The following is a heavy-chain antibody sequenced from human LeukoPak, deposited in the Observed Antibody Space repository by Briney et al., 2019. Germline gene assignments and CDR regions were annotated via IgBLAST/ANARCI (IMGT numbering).Heavy chain of an antibody. J-gene: IGHJ5*02. V-gene: IGHV3-13*01. CDR3: GRLALRAIDFSNPDFDP. Sequence: GGSLRLSCAPSGFTFSSYDMHLVRHATGKGLEWVSAIGTAGDTYYPGSVKGRFTISRNNAENSMFLQVNNLRADDTAVYFCGRLALRAIDFSNPDFDPWGEETLLTVSS. D-gene: IGHD4-11*01. CDR2: IGTAGDT. CDR1: GFTFSSYD.